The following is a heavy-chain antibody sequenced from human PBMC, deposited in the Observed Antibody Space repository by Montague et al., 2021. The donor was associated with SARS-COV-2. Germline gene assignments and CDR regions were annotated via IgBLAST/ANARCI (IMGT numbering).Heavy chain of an antibody. Sequence: SETLSLTCTLSGGSMSDHYWAWIRQPPGKGLEWLAYIYYSGGINSNASLKSRVSMSVDTSKNQFSLKLTSVTAADTAVYYCARAVSVRRAVNWSDPWGQGTLVTVSS. CDR3: ARAVSVRRAVNWSDP. CDR1: GGSMSDHY. J-gene: IGHJ5*02. D-gene: IGHD3-10*01. V-gene: IGHV4-59*11. CDR2: IYYSGGI.